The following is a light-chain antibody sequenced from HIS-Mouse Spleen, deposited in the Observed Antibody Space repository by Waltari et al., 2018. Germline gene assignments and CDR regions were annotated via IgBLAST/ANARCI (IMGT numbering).Light chain of an antibody. V-gene: IGLV3-25*03. CDR1: ALPKHY. J-gene: IGLJ2*01. Sequence: SYELTQPPSVSVSPGQTARSTCSGDALPKHYAYWYQQKPGQAPVLVIYNDSERPSGIPERFSGSSSGTTVTLTISGVQAEDEADYYCQSADSSGTYVVFGGGTKLTVL. CDR2: NDS. CDR3: QSADSSGTYVV.